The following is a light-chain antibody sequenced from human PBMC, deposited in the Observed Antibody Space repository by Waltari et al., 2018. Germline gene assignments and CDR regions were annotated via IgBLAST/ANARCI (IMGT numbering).Light chain of an antibody. Sequence: DIVMTQSALSLPVTPGEPASISCSSRQSLLHSNGYNYLDWYLQKPGQSPQLLIYLGSNRASGGPDRFSGSGSGTDFTLKISRVEAEDVGVYYCMQALQTPWTFGQGTKVEIK. J-gene: IGKJ1*01. CDR2: LGS. V-gene: IGKV2-28*01. CDR1: QSLLHSNGYNY. CDR3: MQALQTPWT.